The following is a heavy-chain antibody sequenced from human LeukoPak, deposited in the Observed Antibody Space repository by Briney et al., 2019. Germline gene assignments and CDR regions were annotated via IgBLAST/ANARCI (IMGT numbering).Heavy chain of an antibody. J-gene: IGHJ4*02. D-gene: IGHD1-26*01. CDR3: ARGSGGSYRPPDY. CDR2: ISYDGSNK. Sequence: GGSLRLSCAAYGFTFNSYAMYWVRQAPGKGLEWVAVISYDGSNKYYADSVKGRFTISRDNSKNTLYLQMNSLRAEDTAVYYCARGSGGSYRPPDYWGQGTLVTVSS. V-gene: IGHV3-30*01. CDR1: GFTFNSYA.